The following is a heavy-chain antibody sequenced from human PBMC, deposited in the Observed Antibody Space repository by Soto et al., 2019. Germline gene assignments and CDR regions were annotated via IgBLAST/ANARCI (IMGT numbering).Heavy chain of an antibody. CDR2: ISAYNGNT. CDR1: GYTFTDFG. J-gene: IGHJ4*02. V-gene: IGHV1-18*01. D-gene: IGHD7-27*01. Sequence: QGQLVQSGGEVKKPGASVKVSCKASGYTFTDFGISWVRQAPGQGLEWMGWISAYNGNTNYAQKVQGRVTMTTDTSTSTAYMMLRSLRSDDTAVYYCARDSGNLGNWAYFFDYWGQGTLVTVSS. CDR3: ARDSGNLGNWAYFFDY.